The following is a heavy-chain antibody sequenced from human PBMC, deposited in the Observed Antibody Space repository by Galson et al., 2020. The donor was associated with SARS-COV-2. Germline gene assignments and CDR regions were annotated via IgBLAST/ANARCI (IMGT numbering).Heavy chain of an antibody. D-gene: IGHD3-22*01. Sequence: TGGSLRLSCAASGFTFSSYWMSWVRQAPGKGLEWVANIKQDGSEKYYVDSVKGRFTISRDNAKNLLYLQMNSLRAEDTAVYYCARDRGYYDSSGNYYYYGMDVWGQGTTVTVSS. CDR2: IKQDGSEK. J-gene: IGHJ6*02. CDR3: ARDRGYYDSSGNYYYYGMDV. V-gene: IGHV3-7*03. CDR1: GFTFSSYW.